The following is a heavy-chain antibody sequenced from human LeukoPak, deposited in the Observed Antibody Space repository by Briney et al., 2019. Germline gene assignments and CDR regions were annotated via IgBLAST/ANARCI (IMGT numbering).Heavy chain of an antibody. CDR3: ARAVRAGGDY. V-gene: IGHV3-11*01. Sequence: GGSLRLSCAASGFIFSDYYMTWIRQAPGKGLEWVSYISPSGSDMYYADSVKGRFTISRDNGKNSAYLQMNSLRADDTAMYYCARAVRAGGDYWGQGTLVTVSS. CDR2: ISPSGSDM. D-gene: IGHD3-22*01. J-gene: IGHJ4*02. CDR1: GFIFSDYY.